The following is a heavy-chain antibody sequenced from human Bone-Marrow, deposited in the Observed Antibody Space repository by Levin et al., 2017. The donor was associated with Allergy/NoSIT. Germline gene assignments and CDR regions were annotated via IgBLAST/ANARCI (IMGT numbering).Heavy chain of an antibody. Sequence: VSGPTLVKPTETLTLICTVSGFSLSSAGMGVSWIRQPPGKALEWLAQIFSNDEKSYRTSLKSRLTISKDTSTSQVVLTMTNVDPVDTATYYCARIVKASTEDYYYYYMDVWGKGTTVTVSS. CDR1: GFSLSSAGMG. CDR3: ARIVKASTEDYYYYYMDV. J-gene: IGHJ6*03. CDR2: IFSNDEK. V-gene: IGHV2-26*01. D-gene: IGHD1-1*01.